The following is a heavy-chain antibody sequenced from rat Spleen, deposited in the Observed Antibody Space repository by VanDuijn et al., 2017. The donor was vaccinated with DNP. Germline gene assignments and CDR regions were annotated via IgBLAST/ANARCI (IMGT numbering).Heavy chain of an antibody. CDR2: ISYGGSTT. CDR3: ARSDSYGFPY. Sequence: EVLLVESDGGLVQPGRSLKLSCAASGFTFSDYYMAWVRQGPTRGLEWVATISYGGSTTYYRDSVKGRFTIARADAKSTLYLQMDSLRSEDTATYYCARSDSYGFPYWGQGTLVTVSS. CDR1: GFTFSDYY. D-gene: IGHD1-2*01. V-gene: IGHV5-29*01. J-gene: IGHJ3*01.